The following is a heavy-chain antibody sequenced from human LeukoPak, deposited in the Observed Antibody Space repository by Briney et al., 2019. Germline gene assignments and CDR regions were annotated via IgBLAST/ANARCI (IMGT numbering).Heavy chain of an antibody. D-gene: IGHD2-15*01. J-gene: IGHJ4*02. CDR2: IYYSGST. V-gene: IGHV4-39*01. CDR1: GGSISSSSYY. Sequence: SETLSLTCTVSGGSISSSSYYWGWICQPPGKGLEWIGSIYYSGSTYYNPSLKSRVTISVDTSKNQFSLKLSSVTAADTAVYYCARRPRILPFDYWGQGTLVTVSS. CDR3: ARRPRILPFDY.